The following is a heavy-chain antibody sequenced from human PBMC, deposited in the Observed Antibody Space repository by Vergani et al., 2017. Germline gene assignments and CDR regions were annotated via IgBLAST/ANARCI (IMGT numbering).Heavy chain of an antibody. Sequence: EVQLLESGGGSAQPGESLRLSCVASGFTFTAHGMNWVRQAPGKGLEWVSGISGQNFRTHYADSVKGRFTISRDDSKNTVFLQMHSLRAEDTAIYYCVEEKMDLGSYFFDSCGRGILVAVSS. J-gene: IGHJ4*01. CDR2: ISGQNFRT. D-gene: IGHD3/OR15-3a*01. V-gene: IGHV3-23*01. CDR1: GFTFTAHG. CDR3: VEEKMDLGSYFFDS.